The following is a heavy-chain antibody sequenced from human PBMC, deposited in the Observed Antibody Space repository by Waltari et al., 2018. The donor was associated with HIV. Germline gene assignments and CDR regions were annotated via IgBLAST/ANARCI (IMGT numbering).Heavy chain of an antibody. J-gene: IGHJ6*02. Sequence: EVQLVESGGGLVQPGGSLRLSCAASGLPFSSYWMSWVHQAPGKGLEWVANIKQDGSEKYYVDSVKGRFTISRDNAKNSLYLQMNSLRAEDTAVYYCARGELLHLWGQGTTVTVSS. V-gene: IGHV3-7*01. CDR3: ARGELLHL. CDR2: IKQDGSEK. CDR1: GLPFSSYW. D-gene: IGHD2-15*01.